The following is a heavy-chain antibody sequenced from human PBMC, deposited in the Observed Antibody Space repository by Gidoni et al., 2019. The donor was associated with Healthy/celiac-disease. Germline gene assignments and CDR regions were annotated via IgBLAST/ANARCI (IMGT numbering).Heavy chain of an antibody. Sequence: EVQLVESGGGLVKPGGALRLSCAASGFTFSSYSMNWVRQAPGKGLEWVASISSSRSYIYYANSVKGRFTIARDNAKNSLYLQMNRLRAEDTAVYYCARVGCSSTSCPRGPMDVWSKGTTVTVSS. CDR1: GFTFSSYS. J-gene: IGHJ6*03. CDR3: ARVGCSSTSCPRGPMDV. V-gene: IGHV3-21*01. D-gene: IGHD2-2*01. CDR2: ISSSRSYI.